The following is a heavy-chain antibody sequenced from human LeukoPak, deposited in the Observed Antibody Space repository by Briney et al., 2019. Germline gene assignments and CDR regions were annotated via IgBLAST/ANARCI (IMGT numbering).Heavy chain of an antibody. Sequence: GRSLRLSCAASGFTFSSYAMHWVRQAPGKGLEWVAVISYDGSNKYYADSVKGRFTISRDNSKNTLYLQMNSLRAEDTAVYYCARGGEMTPPPHNWFDPWGQGTLVTVSS. CDR2: ISYDGSNK. J-gene: IGHJ5*02. V-gene: IGHV3-30-3*01. D-gene: IGHD3-16*01. CDR3: ARGGEMTPPPHNWFDP. CDR1: GFTFSSYA.